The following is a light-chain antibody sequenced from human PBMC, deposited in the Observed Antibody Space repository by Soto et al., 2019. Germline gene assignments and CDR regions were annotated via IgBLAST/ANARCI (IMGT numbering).Light chain of an antibody. J-gene: IGKJ5*01. CDR1: QSVSSY. CDR3: QQRSNWPPT. CDR2: DAS. V-gene: IGKV3-11*01. Sequence: EILFTQSPATLSLSPGERATLSCRASQSVSSYLAWYQQTHGQAPRILIYDASNRDTGIPARFSGRGSWTDFTLPFSRLEPEDVEVYYCQQRSNWPPTFGQGTRLEIK.